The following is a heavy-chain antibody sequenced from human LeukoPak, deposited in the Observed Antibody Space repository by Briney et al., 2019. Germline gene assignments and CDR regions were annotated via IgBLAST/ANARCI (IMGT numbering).Heavy chain of an antibody. CDR1: GFTFSSYS. CDR2: ISSSSSTI. V-gene: IGHV3-48*01. Sequence: PGGSLRLSCAASGFTFSSYSMNWVRQAPGKGLEWVSYISSSSSTIYYADSVKGRFTISRDNAKNSLYLQMNSLRAEDTAVYYCAREGMGRITGKHYYYYYMDVWGKGTTVTVSS. J-gene: IGHJ6*03. D-gene: IGHD1-20*01. CDR3: AREGMGRITGKHYYYYYMDV.